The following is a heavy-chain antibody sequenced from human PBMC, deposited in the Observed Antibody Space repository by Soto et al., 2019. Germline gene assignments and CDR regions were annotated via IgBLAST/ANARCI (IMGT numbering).Heavy chain of an antibody. CDR2: ISAYNGNT. V-gene: IGHV1-18*01. J-gene: IGHJ4*02. D-gene: IGHD2-2*01. Sequence: QVPLVQSGAEVKKPGASVKVSCKASGYTFTSYGISWVRQAPGQGLEWMGWISAYNGNTNYAQKLQGRVTMTTDTSTSTAYMELRSLRSDDTAVYYCARALQFPYAQGANNSFDYWGQGTLVTVSS. CDR3: ARALQFPYAQGANNSFDY. CDR1: GYTFTSYG.